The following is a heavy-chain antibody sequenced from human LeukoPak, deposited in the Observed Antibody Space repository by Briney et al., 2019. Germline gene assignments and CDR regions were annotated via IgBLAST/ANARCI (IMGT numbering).Heavy chain of an antibody. CDR3: ARGVPSGYYYYMDV. Sequence: PSETLSLTCTVSGGSISSSSYYWGWIRQPPGKGLEWIGSIYYSGSTYYNPSLKSRVTISLDTSKRQFFLRLSSVTAADTAVYYCARGVPSGYYYYMDVWGKGTTVTVSS. CDR2: IYYSGST. D-gene: IGHD1-14*01. CDR1: GGSISSSSYY. V-gene: IGHV4-39*07. J-gene: IGHJ6*03.